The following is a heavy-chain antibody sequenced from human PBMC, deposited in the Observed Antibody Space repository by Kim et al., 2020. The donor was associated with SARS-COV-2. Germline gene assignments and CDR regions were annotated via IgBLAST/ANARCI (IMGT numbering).Heavy chain of an antibody. V-gene: IGHV3-23*01. CDR2: ISGSGGST. J-gene: IGHJ3*02. CDR3: AKDLGPQRWLQFGAFDI. D-gene: IGHD5-12*01. CDR1: GFTFSSYA. Sequence: GGSLRLSCAASGFTFSSYAMSWVRQAPGKGLEWVSAISGSGGSTYYADSVKGRFTISRDNSKNTLYLQMNSLRAEDTAVYYCAKDLGPQRWLQFGAFDIWGQGTMVTVSS.